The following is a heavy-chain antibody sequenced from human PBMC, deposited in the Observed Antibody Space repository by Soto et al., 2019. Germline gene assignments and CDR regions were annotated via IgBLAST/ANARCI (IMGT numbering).Heavy chain of an antibody. Sequence: GGSLRLSCVVSEFSFSSSWMHWVRQGPGKGLVWVSRINSDGSYINYADSVKGRFTTSRDNAKNKLYLQMNSLRVEDTALYYCVTGWSEYWGQGALVTVSS. V-gene: IGHV3-74*01. CDR3: VTGWSEY. J-gene: IGHJ4*02. CDR2: INSDGSYI. CDR1: EFSFSSSW. D-gene: IGHD2-15*01.